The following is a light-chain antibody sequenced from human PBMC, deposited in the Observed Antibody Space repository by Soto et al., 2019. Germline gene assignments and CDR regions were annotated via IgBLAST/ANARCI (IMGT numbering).Light chain of an antibody. CDR3: TSYSSSSTLL. CDR1: SSDVGAYNY. J-gene: IGLJ2*01. V-gene: IGLV2-14*01. CDR2: EVS. Sequence: QSALTQPASVSGSPGQSITISCTGTSSDVGAYNYVSWYQQRPGKAPKLMIYEVSNRPSGVSNRFSGSKSGDTASLTISGLQAEDEADYYCTSYSSSSTLLFGGGTKLTVL.